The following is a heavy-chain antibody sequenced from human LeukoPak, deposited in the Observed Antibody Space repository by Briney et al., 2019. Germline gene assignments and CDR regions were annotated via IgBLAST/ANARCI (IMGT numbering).Heavy chain of an antibody. CDR3: ARGADYYYYYYIDV. J-gene: IGHJ6*03. CDR2: IYYSGST. Sequence: SETLSLTCTALGCSFSSYYWSGIRQPPGKGLEWIGYIYYSGSTNYNPSLKSRVTISVDTSKNQFSLKLSSVTAADTAVYYWARGADYYYYYYIDVWGKGTTVTVSS. V-gene: IGHV4-59*01. CDR1: GCSFSSYY.